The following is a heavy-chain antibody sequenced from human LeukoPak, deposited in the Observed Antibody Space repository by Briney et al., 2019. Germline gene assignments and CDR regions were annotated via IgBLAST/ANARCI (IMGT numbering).Heavy chain of an antibody. V-gene: IGHV3-20*04. CDR1: GFTFDDYG. CDR3: AREQYQLLYGYYYMDV. J-gene: IGHJ6*03. D-gene: IGHD2-2*02. CDR2: INWKGGST. Sequence: GGSLRLSCAASGFTFDDYGMSWVRQAPGKGLEWVSGINWKGGSTGYADSVKGRFTISRDNAKNSLYLQMNSLRAEDTALYYCAREQYQLLYGYYYMDVWGKGTTVTVSS.